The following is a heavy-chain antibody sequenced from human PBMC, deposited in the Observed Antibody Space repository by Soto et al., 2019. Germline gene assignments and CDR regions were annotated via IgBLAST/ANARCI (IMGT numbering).Heavy chain of an antibody. CDR1: GFTFSDYY. D-gene: IGHD1-26*01. CDR2: ISDDGDKR. CDR3: AKARVRIVGANSFDY. V-gene: IGHV3-30*18. J-gene: IGHJ4*02. Sequence: GGSLRLSCAASGFTFSDYYMSWIRQAPGKGLEWVALISDDGDKRYYADSVRGRLIISRDNSKDTLYLQMNSLGPDDTAVYFCAKARVRIVGANSFDYWGQGTPVTVSS.